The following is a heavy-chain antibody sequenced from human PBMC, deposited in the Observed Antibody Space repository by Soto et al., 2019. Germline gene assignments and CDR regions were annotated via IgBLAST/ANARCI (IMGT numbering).Heavy chain of an antibody. CDR2: IYSGGST. CDR3: ARSSIAATHLFDP. V-gene: IGHV3-66*01. CDR1: GFTVCSNY. Sequence: GGSLRLSCAASGFTVCSNYMSCVRQAPGKGMEWVSVIYSGGSTYYADSLKGRFTISRDNSKNTLYLQMNSLRAEDTAVYYCARSSIAATHLFDPWGQGTLVTVSS. J-gene: IGHJ5*02. D-gene: IGHD6-6*01.